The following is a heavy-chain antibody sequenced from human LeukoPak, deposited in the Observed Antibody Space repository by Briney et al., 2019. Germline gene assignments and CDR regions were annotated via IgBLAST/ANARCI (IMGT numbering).Heavy chain of an antibody. CDR3: ARSAAGTYY. V-gene: IGHV3-21*01. Sequence: GGAVRLSCAASGFTFSSYAMSWVRQAPGKGLEWVSSISSSSSYKYYTDSVKGRFTIFRDNAKNSLYLQMNSLRAEDTAVYYCARSAAGTYYWGQGTLVTVSS. J-gene: IGHJ4*02. CDR2: ISSSSSYK. CDR1: GFTFSSYA. D-gene: IGHD1-1*01.